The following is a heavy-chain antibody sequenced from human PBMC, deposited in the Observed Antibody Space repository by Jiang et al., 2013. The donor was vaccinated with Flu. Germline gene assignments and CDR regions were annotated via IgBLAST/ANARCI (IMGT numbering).Heavy chain of an antibody. Sequence: HVTISADKSISTAYLQWSSLKASDTAMYYCARHTYSSGIFDYWGQGTLVTVSS. D-gene: IGHD6-25*01. CDR3: ARHTYSSGIFDY. J-gene: IGHJ4*02. V-gene: IGHV5-10-1*01.